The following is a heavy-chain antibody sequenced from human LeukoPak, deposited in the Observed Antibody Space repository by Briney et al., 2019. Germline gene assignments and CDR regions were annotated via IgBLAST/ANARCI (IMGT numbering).Heavy chain of an antibody. Sequence: SETLSLTCTVSGGSISSRSYYSSWIRQPAGKGLEWIGRIHSSGSTTYNPSVKSRVTISVDRSKNQFSLKLSSVTAADTAVYYCARDPSGLDYDSSGDYWGQGALVTVSS. CDR1: GGSISSRSYY. J-gene: IGHJ4*02. CDR3: ARDPSGLDYDSSGDY. D-gene: IGHD3-22*01. V-gene: IGHV4-61*02. CDR2: IHSSGST.